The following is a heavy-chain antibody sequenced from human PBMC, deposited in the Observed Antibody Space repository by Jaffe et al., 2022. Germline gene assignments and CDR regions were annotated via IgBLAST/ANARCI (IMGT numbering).Heavy chain of an antibody. V-gene: IGHV1-2*06. CDR2: INPNSGGT. Sequence: QVQLVQSGAEVKKPGASVKVSCKASGYTFTGYYMHWVRQAPGQGLEWMGRINPNSGGTNYAQKFQGRVTMTRDTSISTAYMELSRLRSDDTAVYYCAREGEYCTGGVCSTDPVDYWGQGTLVTVSS. CDR1: GYTFTGYY. D-gene: IGHD2-8*02. J-gene: IGHJ4*02. CDR3: AREGEYCTGGVCSTDPVDY.